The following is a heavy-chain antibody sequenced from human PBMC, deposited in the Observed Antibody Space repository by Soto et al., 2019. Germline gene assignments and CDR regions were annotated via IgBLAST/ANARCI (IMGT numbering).Heavy chain of an antibody. V-gene: IGHV4-59*01. Sequence: SETLSLTCTVSGGSISSYYWSWVRQPPGKGLEWIGYIYYSGSTNYNPSLKSRVTISVDTSKNQSSLKLSSVTAADTAVYYCARLADYDILTGVPPDAYGMDVWGQGTTVTVSS. CDR2: IYYSGST. D-gene: IGHD3-9*01. CDR1: GGSISSYY. J-gene: IGHJ6*02. CDR3: ARLADYDILTGVPPDAYGMDV.